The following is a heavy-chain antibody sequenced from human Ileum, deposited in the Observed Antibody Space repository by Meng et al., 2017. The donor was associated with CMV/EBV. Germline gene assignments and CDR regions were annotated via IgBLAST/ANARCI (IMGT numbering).Heavy chain of an antibody. V-gene: IGHV1-2*02. J-gene: IGHJ4*02. CDR1: GYTFTGNY. Sequence: VELVQSGAEVKKPGTSVKVSCKASGYTFTGNYIYWVRQAPGQGLEWMGWIDPNTGGTKYIQKFQGRVTMTGDTSISTAYMELSGLRFDDTAVYYCARRERISSGLEYWGQGTLVTVSS. CDR2: IDPNTGGT. D-gene: IGHD6-6*01. CDR3: ARRERISSGLEY.